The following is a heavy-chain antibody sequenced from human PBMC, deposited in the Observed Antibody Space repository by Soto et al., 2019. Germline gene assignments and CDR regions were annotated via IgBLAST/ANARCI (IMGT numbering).Heavy chain of an antibody. CDR2: ISGSGDST. CDR3: ARRGSGTYCDY. V-gene: IGHV3-23*01. Sequence: EVQLLESGGGLVQPGGSLRLSCAASGFTFSSYAMRWVRQAPGKGLEWVSAISGSGDSTYYADSVKGRFTISRDNSKHSLSLQMSSLRAEDTAGDYCARRGSGTYCDYWGQGTRVTVSS. J-gene: IGHJ4*02. CDR1: GFTFSSYA. D-gene: IGHD1-26*01.